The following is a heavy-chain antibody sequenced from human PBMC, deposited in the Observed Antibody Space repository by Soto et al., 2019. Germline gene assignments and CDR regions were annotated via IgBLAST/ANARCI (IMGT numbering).Heavy chain of an antibody. CDR1: GDSISTVNYF. CDR3: ARGRYCLTGRCFPNWFDS. CDR2: IYKSTTT. V-gene: IGHV4-30-4*01. D-gene: IGHD2-15*01. J-gene: IGHJ5*01. Sequence: SETLSLTCSVSGDSISTVNYFWAWIRQPPGQALEYIGYIYKSTTTYYNPSFEGRVAISLDTSKSQFSLTVTSVTAADTAVYFCARGRYCLTGRCFPNWFDSWGQGTLVTVSS.